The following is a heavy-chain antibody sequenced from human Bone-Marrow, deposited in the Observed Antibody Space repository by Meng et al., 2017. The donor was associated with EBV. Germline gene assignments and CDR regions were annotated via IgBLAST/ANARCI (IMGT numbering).Heavy chain of an antibody. CDR2: ISHSGST. V-gene: IGHV4-4*02. Sequence: QVQLQESGPGLVKPSGPLSLTCAVSGGSISSSYWWSWVRQPPGKGLEWIGEISHSGSTNYNPSLKSRVTISVDKSKNQFSLKLNSVTAADTAVYYCATDRAVAGHRYFDLWGRGTLVTVFS. CDR1: GGSISSSYW. J-gene: IGHJ2*01. D-gene: IGHD6-19*01. CDR3: ATDRAVAGHRYFDL.